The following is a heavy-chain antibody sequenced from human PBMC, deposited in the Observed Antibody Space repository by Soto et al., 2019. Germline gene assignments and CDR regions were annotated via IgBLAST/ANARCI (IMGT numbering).Heavy chain of an antibody. CDR3: ARLYMVRGVIDYYYGMDV. CDR2: IYYSGST. CDR1: GGSISSYY. J-gene: IGHJ6*02. Sequence: SETLSLTCTVSGGSISSYYWSWIRQPPGKGLEWIGYIYYSGSTNYNPSLKSRVTISVDTSKNQFSLKLSSVTAADTAVYYCARLYMVRGVIDYYYGMDVWGQGTTVTVSS. D-gene: IGHD3-10*01. V-gene: IGHV4-59*08.